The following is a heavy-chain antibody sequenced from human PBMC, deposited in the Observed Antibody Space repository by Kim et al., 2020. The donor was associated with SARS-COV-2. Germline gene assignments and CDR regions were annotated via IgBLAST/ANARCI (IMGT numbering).Heavy chain of an antibody. CDR3: ARGRKRSVLIVVVVAATIWFDP. D-gene: IGHD2-15*01. Sequence: ASVKVSCKASGYTFTSYDINWVRQATGQGLEWMGWMNPNSGNTGYAQKFQGRVTMTRNTSISTAYMELSSLRSEDTAVYYCARGRKRSVLIVVVVAATIWFDPWGQGTLVTVSS. J-gene: IGHJ5*02. V-gene: IGHV1-8*01. CDR1: GYTFTSYD. CDR2: MNPNSGNT.